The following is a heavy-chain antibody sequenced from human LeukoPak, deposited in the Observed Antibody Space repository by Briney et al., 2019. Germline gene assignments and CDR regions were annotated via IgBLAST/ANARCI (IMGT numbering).Heavy chain of an antibody. V-gene: IGHV4-59*01. Sequence: PSETLSLTCSVSGGSISNYYWSWIRQPPGKGLEWIGCIRYSGSSNYNPSLKSRVTISLDTSKNQSSLKLSSVTAADTAVYYCARTAVADPLWGQGALVTVSP. D-gene: IGHD6-13*01. CDR3: ARTAVADPL. CDR2: IRYSGSS. CDR1: GGSISNYY. J-gene: IGHJ4*02.